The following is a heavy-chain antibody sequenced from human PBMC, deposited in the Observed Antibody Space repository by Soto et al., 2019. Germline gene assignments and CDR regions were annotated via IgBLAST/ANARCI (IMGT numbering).Heavy chain of an antibody. Sequence: GGSLRLSCAASGFTFSSYAMTWVRQAPGKGLEWVSAISGSGGRTYYADSVKGRFSISRDNSKNTLYLQINSLRAEDTAVYYCATRITMIRGDQYYGMDVWGQGTTVIVSS. CDR3: ATRITMIRGDQYYGMDV. V-gene: IGHV3-23*01. J-gene: IGHJ6*02. CDR2: ISGSGGRT. CDR1: GFTFSSYA. D-gene: IGHD3-10*01.